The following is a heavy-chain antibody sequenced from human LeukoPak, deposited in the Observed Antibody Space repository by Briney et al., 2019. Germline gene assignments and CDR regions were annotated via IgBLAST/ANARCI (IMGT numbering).Heavy chain of an antibody. CDR3: ARAQYYSDNTGYYYLHY. D-gene: IGHD3-22*01. V-gene: IGHV3-48*01. CDR2: ISSSSSTI. CDR1: GFTFSSYH. Sequence: GGSLRLSCVGSGFTFSSYHMNRVRQAPGKGLEWVSYISSSSSTIYYADSVKGRFTISRDNAKNSLYLQTNSLRVEDTAVYYCARAQYYSDNTGYYYLHYWGQGTLVTVSS. J-gene: IGHJ4*02.